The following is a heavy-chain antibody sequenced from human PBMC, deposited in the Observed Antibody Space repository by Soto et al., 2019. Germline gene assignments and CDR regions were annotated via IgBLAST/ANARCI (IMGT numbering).Heavy chain of an antibody. J-gene: IGHJ4*02. V-gene: IGHV5-10-1*01. CDR2: IDPSDSRT. CDR1: GYMFPIYH. D-gene: IGHD3-3*01. Sequence: PGESLKISCEASGYMFPIYHISWVRQMPGKGLEWVGKIDPSDSRTMYRPSSRARITISVDKSINTAYLEWGRLKASDTAMYYCARHDYNGDFEVWGQGTQVTVSS. CDR3: ARHDYNGDFEV.